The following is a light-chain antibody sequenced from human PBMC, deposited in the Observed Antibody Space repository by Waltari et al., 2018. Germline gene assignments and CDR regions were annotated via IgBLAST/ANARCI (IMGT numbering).Light chain of an antibody. CDR3: QQYNNWPLYT. V-gene: IGKV3-15*01. CDR2: GAS. Sequence: ETVMTQSPATLSVSPGGRATLSCRASQSLGPNLAWYQKNTGPAPRLLIYGASSRATGVPARFIGSGSGTDLPLTISSLQSEDFVVYYCQQYNNWPLYTFGQGTKLEI. CDR1: QSLGPN. J-gene: IGKJ2*01.